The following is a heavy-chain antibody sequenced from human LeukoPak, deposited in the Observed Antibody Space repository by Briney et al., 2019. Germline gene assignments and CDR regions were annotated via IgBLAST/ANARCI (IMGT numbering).Heavy chain of an antibody. J-gene: IGHJ4*02. D-gene: IGHD2-15*01. CDR1: GYTFTSYG. CDR3: ARILRGYCSGGSCHDFDY. Sequence: ASVKVSCKASGYTFTSYGISWVRQAPGQGLEWMGWISAYNGNTNYAQKLQGRVTMTTDTSTSTAYMELRSLRSDDTAVYYCARILRGYCSGGSCHDFDYWGQGTLVTVSS. CDR2: ISAYNGNT. V-gene: IGHV1-18*04.